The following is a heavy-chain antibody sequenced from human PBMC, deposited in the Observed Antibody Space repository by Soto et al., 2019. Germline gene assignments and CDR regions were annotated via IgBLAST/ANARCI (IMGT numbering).Heavy chain of an antibody. CDR1: GYTFTSYY. CDR2: INPSGGST. J-gene: IGHJ5*02. Sequence: ASVKVSCKASGYTFTSYYMHWVRQAPGQGLEWMGIINPSGGSTSYAQKFQGRVTMTRDTSTSTVYMELSRLRSEDTAVYYCAREVVVAATGFDPWGQGTLVTVSS. CDR3: AREVVVAATGFDP. V-gene: IGHV1-46*03. D-gene: IGHD2-15*01.